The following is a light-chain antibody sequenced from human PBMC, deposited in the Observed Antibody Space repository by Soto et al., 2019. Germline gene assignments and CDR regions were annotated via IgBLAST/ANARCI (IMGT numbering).Light chain of an antibody. CDR2: AAS. Sequence: DIQMAQSPSSLSASVGDRVTITCRASQSISDYLNWYQQKPGKAPKLLVYAASSLQSGAPSRFRGSGSGTDFTLTISSLQPEDFATYYCQQSYRTSYTFGQGTKLEIK. J-gene: IGKJ2*01. V-gene: IGKV1-39*01. CDR1: QSISDY. CDR3: QQSYRTSYT.